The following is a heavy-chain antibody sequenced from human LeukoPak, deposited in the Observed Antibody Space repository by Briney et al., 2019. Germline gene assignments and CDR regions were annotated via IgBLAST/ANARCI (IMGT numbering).Heavy chain of an antibody. V-gene: IGHV3-30*18. CDR2: ISYDGSNK. J-gene: IGHJ6*02. D-gene: IGHD5-12*01. CDR3: ANTPRVAIGKTYYYGMDV. Sequence: GGSLRLSCAASGFTFSSYGMHWVRQAPGKGLEWVAVISYDGSNKYYADSVKGRFTISRDNSKNTLYLQMNSLRAEDTAVYYCANTPRVAIGKTYYYGMDVWGQGTTVTVSS. CDR1: GFTFSSYG.